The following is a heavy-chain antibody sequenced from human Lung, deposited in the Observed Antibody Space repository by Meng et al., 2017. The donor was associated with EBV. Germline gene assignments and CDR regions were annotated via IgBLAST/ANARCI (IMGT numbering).Heavy chain of an antibody. CDR2: IYYTGSS. J-gene: IGHJ4*02. Sequence: QVQLQESGPGLVQLSQTLSLTCTVSGGSVISGGYYWSWIRQQPGKGLEWIGYIYYTGSSFYNPSLKNRVTISVDTSKNQFSLNLSSVTAADTAAYYCANAGRFGESLGDYWGQGILVTVSS. D-gene: IGHD3-10*01. CDR3: ANAGRFGESLGDY. CDR1: GGSVISGGYY. V-gene: IGHV4-31*03.